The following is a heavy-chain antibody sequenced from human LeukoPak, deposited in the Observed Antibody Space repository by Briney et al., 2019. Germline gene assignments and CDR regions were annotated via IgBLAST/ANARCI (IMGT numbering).Heavy chain of an antibody. CDR3: ARETGPAAPPLDI. V-gene: IGHV4-59*01. CDR2: IYYSGST. J-gene: IGHJ3*02. Sequence: SETLSLTCTVSGGSISSYYWNWIRQPPGKGLEWIGYIYYSGSTNYNPSLKSRVTISVDTSKNQFSLKLSSVTAADTAVYYCARETGPAAPPLDIWGQGTMVTVSS. D-gene: IGHD2-2*01. CDR1: GGSISSYY.